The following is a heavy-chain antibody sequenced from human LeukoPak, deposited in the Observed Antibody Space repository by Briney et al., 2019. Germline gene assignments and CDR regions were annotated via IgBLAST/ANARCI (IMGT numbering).Heavy chain of an antibody. CDR3: AQSGLYCGGDCYYDY. CDR2: INHSGST. V-gene: IGHV4-34*01. J-gene: IGHJ4*02. CDR1: GGSFSGYY. D-gene: IGHD2-21*02. Sequence: RSETLSLTCAVYGGSFSGYYWSWIRQPPGKGLEWIGEINHSGSTNYNPSLKSRVTISVDTSKNQFSLKLSSVTAADTAVYYCAQSGLYCGGDCYYDYWGQGTLVTVSS.